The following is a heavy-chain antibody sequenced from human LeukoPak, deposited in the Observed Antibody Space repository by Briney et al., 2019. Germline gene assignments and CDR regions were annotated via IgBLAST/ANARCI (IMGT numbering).Heavy chain of an antibody. J-gene: IGHJ4*02. CDR1: GFTFSSYE. CDR2: ISSSGSPI. CDR3: VLRGAVAAADF. D-gene: IGHD6-19*01. Sequence: GGSLRLSCAASGFTFSSYEMNLVRQAPGKGLEWVSYISSSGSPIYYADSVEGRFTISRDNAKNSLYLQMNSLRAEDTAVYYCVLRGAVAAADFWGQGTLVTVSS. V-gene: IGHV3-48*03.